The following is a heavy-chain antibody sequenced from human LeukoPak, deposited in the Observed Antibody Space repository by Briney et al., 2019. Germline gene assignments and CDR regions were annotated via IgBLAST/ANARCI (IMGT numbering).Heavy chain of an antibody. CDR3: AREERIAARPFDY. CDR1: GYTFTGYY. V-gene: IGHV1-2*02. CDR2: INPNSGGT. J-gene: IGHJ4*02. Sequence: ASVKVSCKASGYTFTGYYMRWVRQAPGQGLEWMGWINPNSGGTNYAQKFQGRVTMTRDTSISTAYMELSRLRSDDTAVYYCAREERIAARPFDYWGQGTLVTVSS. D-gene: IGHD6-6*01.